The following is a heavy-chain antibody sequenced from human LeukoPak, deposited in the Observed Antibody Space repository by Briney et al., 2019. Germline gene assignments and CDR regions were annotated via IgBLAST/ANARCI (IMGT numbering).Heavy chain of an antibody. J-gene: IGHJ6*03. V-gene: IGHV5-51*01. Sequence: GESLKISCKGSGYSFTSYWIDWVRQMPGKGLEWMGIIYPGDSDTRYSPSLQGQVTISADKSISTAYLQWSSLKASGTAMYYCARLTTVTTGYLMKYYYYYYYMDVWGKGTTVTVSS. CDR3: ARLTTVTTGYLMKYYYYYYYMDV. D-gene: IGHD4-11*01. CDR1: GYSFTSYW. CDR2: IYPGDSDT.